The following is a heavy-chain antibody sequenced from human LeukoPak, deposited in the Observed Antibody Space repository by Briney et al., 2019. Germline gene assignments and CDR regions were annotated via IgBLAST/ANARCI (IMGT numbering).Heavy chain of an antibody. CDR1: GFTFSSYE. Sequence: GGYLRLSCAATGFTFSSYEMNWVRQAPGKGLDWESYISSSGSTIYYADSVKGRFTISRDNAKNSLYLQMNSLRAEDTAVYYCARESGSGYYYYGMDVWGKGSTVTVSS. CDR3: ARESGSGYYYYGMDV. J-gene: IGHJ6*04. CDR2: ISSSGSTI. D-gene: IGHD3-10*01. V-gene: IGHV3-48*03.